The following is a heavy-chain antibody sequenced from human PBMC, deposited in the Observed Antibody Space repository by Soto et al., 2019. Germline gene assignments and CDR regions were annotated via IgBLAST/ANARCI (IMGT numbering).Heavy chain of an antibody. Sequence: ASVKVSCKASGYTFTGYYMHWVRQAPGQGLGWMGWINPNSGGTNYAQKLQGRVTMTRDTSISTAYMELSRLRSDDAAVYYCARGGIFYGEVYYYYGMDVWGQGTTVTVSS. J-gene: IGHJ6*02. CDR2: INPNSGGT. D-gene: IGHD4-17*01. CDR1: GYTFTGYY. CDR3: ARGGIFYGEVYYYYGMDV. V-gene: IGHV1-2*02.